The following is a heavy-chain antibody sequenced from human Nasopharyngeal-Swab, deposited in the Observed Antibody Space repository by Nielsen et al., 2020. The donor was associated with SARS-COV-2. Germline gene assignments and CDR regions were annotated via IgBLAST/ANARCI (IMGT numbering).Heavy chain of an antibody. CDR3: VRENYGDYVSDY. D-gene: IGHD4-17*01. V-gene: IGHV3-21*01. J-gene: IGHJ4*02. CDR1: GFTFNNYN. Sequence: GGPLRLSCAASGFTFNNYNFNWVRQAPGKGLEWVSSISSSSSYIYYADSVKGRFTISRDNAKNSLYLQMNSLRAEDTGVYYCVRENYGDYVSDYWGQGTLVTVSS. CDR2: ISSSSSYI.